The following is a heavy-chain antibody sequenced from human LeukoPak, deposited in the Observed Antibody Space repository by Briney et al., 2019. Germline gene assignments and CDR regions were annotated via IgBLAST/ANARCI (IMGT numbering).Heavy chain of an antibody. Sequence: PGGSLRLSCAASGFTFSSYAMSWVRQAPGKGLEWVSAISGSGGSTYYADSVKGRFTISRDNPKNTLYLQMNSLRAEDTAVYYCAKPRDIVVVPAAISYWGQGTLVTVSS. J-gene: IGHJ4*02. V-gene: IGHV3-23*01. CDR2: ISGSGGST. CDR3: AKPRDIVVVPAAISY. CDR1: GFTFSSYA. D-gene: IGHD2-2*02.